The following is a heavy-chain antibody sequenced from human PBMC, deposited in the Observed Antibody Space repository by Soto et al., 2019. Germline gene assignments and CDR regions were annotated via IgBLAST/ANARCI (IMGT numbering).Heavy chain of an antibody. CDR2: IYYSGST. CDR1: GGSISSYY. J-gene: IGHJ6*03. D-gene: IGHD3-9*01. Sequence: ETLSLTCTASGGSISSYYWSWIRQPPGKGLEWIGYIYYSGSTNYNPSLKSRVTISVDTSKNQFSLKLSSVTAADTAVYYCARAYYDILTVTYYMDVWGKGTTVTVS. V-gene: IGHV4-59*01. CDR3: ARAYYDILTVTYYMDV.